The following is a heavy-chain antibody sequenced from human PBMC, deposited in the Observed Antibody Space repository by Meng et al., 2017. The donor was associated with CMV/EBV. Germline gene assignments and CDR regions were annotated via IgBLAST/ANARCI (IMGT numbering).Heavy chain of an antibody. J-gene: IGHJ1*01. Sequence: SVKVSCKASGGTFSSYAISWVRQAPGQGLEWMGGIIPIFGTANYAQKFQGRVTITTDESTSTAYMELSSLRSEDTAVYYCARTAYCGGDCSVAEYFQHWGQGTLVTVSS. CDR1: GGTFSSYA. CDR2: IIPIFGTA. D-gene: IGHD2-21*01. V-gene: IGHV1-69*05. CDR3: ARTAYCGGDCSVAEYFQH.